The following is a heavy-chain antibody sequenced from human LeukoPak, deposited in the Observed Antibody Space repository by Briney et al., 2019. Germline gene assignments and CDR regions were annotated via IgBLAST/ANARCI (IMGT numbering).Heavy chain of an antibody. CDR3: ARVGGTSSPMNY. J-gene: IGHJ4*02. V-gene: IGHV3-7*01. CDR2: IKHDGSDK. D-gene: IGHD3-16*01. Sequence: NIKHDGSDKYFVDSVKGRFTISRDNAKNSLYLQMNSLRAEDTAVYYCARVGGTSSPMNYWGQGTLVTVSS.